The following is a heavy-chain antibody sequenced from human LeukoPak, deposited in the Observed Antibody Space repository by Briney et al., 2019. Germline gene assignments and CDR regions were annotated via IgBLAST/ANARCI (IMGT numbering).Heavy chain of an antibody. V-gene: IGHV7-4-1*02. Sequence: GASVKVSCKTSGYTIINYAMIWVRQAPGQGLEWMGWINTNTGNPTYAQGFTGRFVFSLDTSVSTAYLQISSLKAEDTAVYYCARISGPYSSSLFGWFDPWGQGTLVTVSS. J-gene: IGHJ5*02. D-gene: IGHD6-6*01. CDR2: INTNTGNP. CDR3: ARISGPYSSSLFGWFDP. CDR1: GYTIINYA.